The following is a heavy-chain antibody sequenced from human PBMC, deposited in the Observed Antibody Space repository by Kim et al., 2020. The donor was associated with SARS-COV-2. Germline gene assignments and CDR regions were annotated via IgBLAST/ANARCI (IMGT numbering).Heavy chain of an antibody. CDR1: GFTFSSYA. J-gene: IGHJ6*02. CDR3: AKEYYCRSTSCYSNGMDV. CDR2: ISGSGGST. Sequence: GGSLRLSCAASGFTFSSYAMSWVRQAPGKGLEWVSAISGSGGSTYYADSVKGRFTISRDNSKNTLYLQMNSLRAEDTAVYYCAKEYYCRSTSCYSNGMDVWGQGTTDTVSS. V-gene: IGHV3-23*01. D-gene: IGHD2-2*01.